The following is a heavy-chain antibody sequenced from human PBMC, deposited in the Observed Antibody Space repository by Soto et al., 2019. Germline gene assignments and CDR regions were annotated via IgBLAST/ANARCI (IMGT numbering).Heavy chain of an antibody. D-gene: IGHD4-17*01. CDR3: ARLYGDLIDY. CDR1: GGSISSYY. V-gene: IGHV4-59*08. CDR2: IYYSGST. J-gene: IGHJ4*02. Sequence: SETLSLTCTVSGGSISSYYWSWIRHPPGKGLEWIGYIYYSGSTNYNPSLKSRVTISVDTSKNQFSLKLSSVTAADTAVYYCARLYGDLIDYWGQGTLVTVSS.